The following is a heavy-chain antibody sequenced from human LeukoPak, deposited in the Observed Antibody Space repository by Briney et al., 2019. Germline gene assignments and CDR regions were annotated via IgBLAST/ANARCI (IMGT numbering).Heavy chain of an antibody. CDR2: ILYDGGNK. D-gene: IGHD3-10*02. CDR3: AKDQGTLFGYFDY. J-gene: IGHJ4*02. V-gene: IGHV3-30*02. CDR1: GFSFSSYG. Sequence: GGSLRPSCAASGFSFSSYGMHWVRQAPGKGLEWVAFILYDGGNKYYADSVKGRFTISRDNSKNTLYLQMNSLRAEDTAMYYCAKDQGTLFGYFDYWGQGTLVTVSS.